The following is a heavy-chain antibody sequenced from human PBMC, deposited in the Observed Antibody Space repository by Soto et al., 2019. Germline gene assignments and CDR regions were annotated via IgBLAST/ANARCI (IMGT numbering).Heavy chain of an antibody. D-gene: IGHD1-26*01. CDR2: IGGRGSPQ. CDR1: GFTFGDHY. J-gene: IGHJ4*02. CDR3: ARDVGGLVTGGTGLYYFAH. Sequence: QVRLVESGGSLVKPGGSLRLSCAASGFTFGDHYMSWLRQAPGQGLEWLGYIGGRGSPQQYADSLKGRISISTDDAKNSVSLHLAGLRVEDTAVYSCARDVGGLVTGGTGLYYFAHWGQGTTVTFSS. V-gene: IGHV3-11*01.